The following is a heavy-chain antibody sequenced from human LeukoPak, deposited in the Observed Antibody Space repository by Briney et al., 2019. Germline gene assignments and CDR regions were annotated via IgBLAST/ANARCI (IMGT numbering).Heavy chain of an antibody. V-gene: IGHV3-33*01. CDR3: VGVAPYGDYEDY. Sequence: GRSVRLSCAASGFTFSSYGMHWVRQAPGKGLEWVAVIWYDGSNKYYADSVKGRFTISRDNSKNTLYLQMNSLRAEDTAVYYCVGVAPYGDYEDYWGQGTLVTVSS. CDR1: GFTFSSYG. CDR2: IWYDGSNK. J-gene: IGHJ4*02. D-gene: IGHD4-17*01.